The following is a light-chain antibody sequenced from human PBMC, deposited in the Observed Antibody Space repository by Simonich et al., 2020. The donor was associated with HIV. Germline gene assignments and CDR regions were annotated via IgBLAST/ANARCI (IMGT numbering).Light chain of an antibody. Sequence: DIVMTQSPDSLAVSLGERATVNCKSSQSVLYSSNNKHSLAWYQQKPGQPPKLLIYWASTRASGVPDRFSGSGSGTDFTLTISSLQAEDVAVYYCQQYYSTPLTFGGGTKVEIK. J-gene: IGKJ4*01. CDR3: QQYYSTPLT. CDR1: QSVLYSSNNKHS. V-gene: IGKV4-1*01. CDR2: WAS.